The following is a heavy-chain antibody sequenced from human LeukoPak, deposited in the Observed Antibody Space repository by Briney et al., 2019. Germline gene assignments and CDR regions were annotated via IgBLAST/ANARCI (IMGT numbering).Heavy chain of an antibody. J-gene: IGHJ6*03. CDR3: ARSDSNYYYYYYMDV. CDR1: GFTFSSYS. D-gene: IGHD4-11*01. CDR2: ISSSSSTI. Sequence: GGSLRLSCAASGFTFSSYSMNWVRQAPGRGLEWVSYISSSSSTIYYADSVKGRFTISRDNAKNSLHLQMNSLRAEDTAVYYCARSDSNYYYYYYMDVWGKGTTVTVSS. V-gene: IGHV3-48*01.